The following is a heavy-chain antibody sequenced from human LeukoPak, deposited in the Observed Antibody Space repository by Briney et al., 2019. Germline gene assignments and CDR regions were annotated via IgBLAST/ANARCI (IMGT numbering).Heavy chain of an antibody. CDR2: INPNSGGT. D-gene: IGHD3-10*01. V-gene: IGHV1-2*02. Sequence: ASVKVSCKASGYTFTGYYMHWVRPAPGQGLEWMGWINPNSGGTNYAQKFQGRVTMTRDTSISTAYMELSRLRSDDTAVYYCARDHGSGSRAFDIWGQGTMVTVSS. CDR1: GYTFTGYY. CDR3: ARDHGSGSRAFDI. J-gene: IGHJ3*02.